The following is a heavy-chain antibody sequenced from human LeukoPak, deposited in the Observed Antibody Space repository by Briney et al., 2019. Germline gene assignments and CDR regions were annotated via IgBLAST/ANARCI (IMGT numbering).Heavy chain of an antibody. CDR2: TSSSGNYT. Sequence: QPGGSLRLSCAASGFTFSSYEMNWIRQAPGEGLEWVSYTSSSGNYTKYADSVKGRFTISRNNAKKSLYLQMNSLRAEDTAVYYCAREGDGYNLHYFAYWGQGTLVTVSS. CDR1: GFTFSSYE. D-gene: IGHD5-24*01. V-gene: IGHV3-48*03. J-gene: IGHJ4*02. CDR3: AREGDGYNLHYFAY.